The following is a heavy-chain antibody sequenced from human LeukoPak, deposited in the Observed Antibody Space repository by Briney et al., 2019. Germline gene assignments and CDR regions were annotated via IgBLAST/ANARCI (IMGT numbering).Heavy chain of an antibody. V-gene: IGHV1-2*02. CDR1: GYTFTGYY. J-gene: IGHJ5*02. CDR2: INPNSGGT. CDR3: ATSSLGYCSGGSCLQYNWFDP. Sequence: ASVKVSCKASGYTFTGYYMHWVRQAPGQGLEWMGWINPNSGGTNYAQKFQGRVTMTRDTSISTAYMELSRLRSDDTAVYYCATSSLGYCSGGSCLQYNWFDPWGQGTLVTVSS. D-gene: IGHD2-15*01.